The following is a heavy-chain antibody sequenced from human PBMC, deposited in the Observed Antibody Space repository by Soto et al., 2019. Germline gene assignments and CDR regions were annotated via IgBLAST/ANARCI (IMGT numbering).Heavy chain of an antibody. CDR1: GGSISSGGYY. Sequence: QVQLQESGPGLVKPSQTLSLTCTVSGGSISSGGYYWSWIRQHPGQGLEWIGYIYYSGRAYYNPSLRGRVTMSVDTSKKQISLRLTSVTAADTAVYYWAIAGVETLNWFVPWGQGTLVTVSS. CDR3: AIAGVETLNWFVP. J-gene: IGHJ5*02. CDR2: IYYSGRA. V-gene: IGHV4-31*03. D-gene: IGHD2-8*01.